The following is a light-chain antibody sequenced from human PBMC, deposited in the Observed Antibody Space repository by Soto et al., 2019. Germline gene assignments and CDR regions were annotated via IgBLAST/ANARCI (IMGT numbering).Light chain of an antibody. V-gene: IGLV1-44*01. J-gene: IGLJ3*02. CDR1: SSNIGSNT. CDR3: AAWDDSLNGGV. CDR2: SNN. Sequence: QSVLTQPPSASGTPGQRVTISCSGSSSNIGSNTVNWYQQLPGTAPKLLIYSNNQRPSGVPDRFSGSKSGTLASLAISGLQSEDEADYYCAAWDDSLNGGVFGGGTKVIVL.